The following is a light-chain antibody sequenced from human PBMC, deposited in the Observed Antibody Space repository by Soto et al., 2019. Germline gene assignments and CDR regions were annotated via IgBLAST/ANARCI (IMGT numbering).Light chain of an antibody. Sequence: IVLTQSPGTLSLSPWERATLSCRASQSVSRSDLAWYQQKPGQAPRLLIYGASSRATGIPDRFSGSGSGTDFTLTISRMEPEDFAVYYCQQFSSTPSWTFGQGTKVDIK. CDR1: QSVSRSD. V-gene: IGKV3-20*01. CDR2: GAS. CDR3: QQFSSTPSWT. J-gene: IGKJ1*01.